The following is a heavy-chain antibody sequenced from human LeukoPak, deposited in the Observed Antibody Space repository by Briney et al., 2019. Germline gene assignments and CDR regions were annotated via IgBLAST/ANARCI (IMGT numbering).Heavy chain of an antibody. CDR2: IKPNSGGT. CDR3: ARDHAYSSGSDY. CDR1: GYTFTGHS. J-gene: IGHJ4*02. D-gene: IGHD6-19*01. Sequence: ASVKVSCKASGYTFTGHSMYWVRQAPGQGLEWMGWIKPNSGGTNYAQKFQGRVTMTRDTSISTAYMELSRLRSDDTAVYYCARDHAYSSGSDYWGQGTLVTVSS. V-gene: IGHV1-2*02.